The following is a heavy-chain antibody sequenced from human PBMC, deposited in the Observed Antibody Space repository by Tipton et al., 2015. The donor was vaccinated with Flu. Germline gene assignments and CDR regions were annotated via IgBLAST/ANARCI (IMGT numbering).Heavy chain of an antibody. CDR1: GYTFTNYY. D-gene: IGHD5-24*01. J-gene: IGHJ5*02. Sequence: QVQLVQSGAEVKRPGASVRVSCKAFGYTFTNYYMHWVRQAPGQGLEWMGWINPDSGDTDYAQKFQGRVTLTRDTSISTAYMELSRLRSEDTAVYYCAREVGGYNYATGWLDPWGQGTLVTVSS. CDR2: INPDSGDT. V-gene: IGHV1-2*02. CDR3: AREVGGYNYATGWLDP.